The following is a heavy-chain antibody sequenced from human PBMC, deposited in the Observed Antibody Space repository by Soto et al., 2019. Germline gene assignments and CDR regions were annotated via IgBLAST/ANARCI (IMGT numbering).Heavy chain of an antibody. CDR3: ARAMDFDYYYGMDV. CDR1: GDTFTSYV. CDR2: INVGNGNT. V-gene: IGHV1-3*01. J-gene: IGHJ6*02. Sequence: GASVKVSCKASGDTFTSYVLHWVRQAPGQRLEWMGWINVGNGNTRYSQNFQGRVTITRDTSASTAYMELSSLRSEDTAVYYCARAMDFDYYYGMDVWGQGTTVTV.